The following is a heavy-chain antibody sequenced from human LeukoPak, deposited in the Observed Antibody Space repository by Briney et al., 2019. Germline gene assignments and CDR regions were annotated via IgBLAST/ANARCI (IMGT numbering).Heavy chain of an antibody. CDR3: ASESASGGDY. D-gene: IGHD1-26*01. J-gene: IGHJ4*02. CDR1: GGSFSGYY. V-gene: IGHV4-34*01. Sequence: PPETLSLTCAVYGGSFSGYYWSWIRQPPGKGLEWIGEINHSGSTNYNPSLKSRVTISVDTSKNQFSLKLSSVTAADTAVYYCASESASGGDYRGQGTLVTVSS. CDR2: INHSGST.